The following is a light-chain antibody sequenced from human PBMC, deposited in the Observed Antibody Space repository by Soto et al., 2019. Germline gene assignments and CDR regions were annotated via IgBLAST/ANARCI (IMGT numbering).Light chain of an antibody. Sequence: EIVLTQSPGTLSLSPGERATLSCRASQSVSSSYLAWYQQKPGQAPRLLIYGASSRATGIPDRFSGSGSGTDFTLTISRLEPEDFAVYYCQQYGSSPGFTFGGGTRLEI. CDR3: QQYGSSPGFT. CDR1: QSVSSSY. J-gene: IGKJ4*01. V-gene: IGKV3-20*01. CDR2: GAS.